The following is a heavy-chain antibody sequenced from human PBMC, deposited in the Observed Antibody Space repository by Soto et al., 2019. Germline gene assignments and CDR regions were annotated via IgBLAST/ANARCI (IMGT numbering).Heavy chain of an antibody. Sequence: ASVRVSCKVSGYTLTELSMHWVRQAPGKGLEWMGGFDPEDGETIYAQKFQGRVTMTEDTSTDTAYMELSSLRSEDTAVYYCAAESFMVRGVISAFDICGQGTMVTVSS. CDR2: FDPEDGET. V-gene: IGHV1-24*01. CDR1: GYTLTELS. D-gene: IGHD3-10*01. J-gene: IGHJ3*02. CDR3: AAESFMVRGVISAFDI.